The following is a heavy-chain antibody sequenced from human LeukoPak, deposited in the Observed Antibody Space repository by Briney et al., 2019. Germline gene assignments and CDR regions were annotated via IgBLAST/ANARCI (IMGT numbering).Heavy chain of an antibody. V-gene: IGHV4-59*01. CDR3: ARGSRYYYDSSGLGAFDI. D-gene: IGHD3-22*01. CDR1: GGSISSYY. J-gene: IGHJ3*02. CDR2: IYYSGST. Sequence: SETLSLTCTVSGGSISSYYWSWIRQPPGKGLEWIGYIYYSGSTNYNPSLKSRVTISVDTSKNRFSLKLSSVTAADTAVYYCARGSRYYYDSSGLGAFDIWGQGTMVTVSS.